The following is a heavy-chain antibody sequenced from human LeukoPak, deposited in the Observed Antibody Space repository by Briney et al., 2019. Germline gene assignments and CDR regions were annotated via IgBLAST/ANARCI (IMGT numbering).Heavy chain of an antibody. J-gene: IGHJ5*02. Sequence: TGGSLRLSCAASGFTFDDYGMSWVRQGPGKGLEWVSGINWNGGNTGYADSVEGRFTIFKDNAKNSLYLEMDSLRVEDTALYYCARTSDGSWFDPWGQGTLVTVSS. D-gene: IGHD2-15*01. V-gene: IGHV3-20*04. CDR3: ARTSDGSWFDP. CDR1: GFTFDDYG. CDR2: INWNGGNT.